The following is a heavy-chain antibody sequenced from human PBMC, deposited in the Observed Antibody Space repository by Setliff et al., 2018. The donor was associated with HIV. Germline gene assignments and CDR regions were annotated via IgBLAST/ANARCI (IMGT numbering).Heavy chain of an antibody. V-gene: IGHV3-33*06. CDR2: IWYDGTNK. J-gene: IGHJ4*01. Sequence: GGSLRLSCAASGFSFSSYGMHWVRQAPGKGLEWLALIWYDGTNKQYGDSVKGRFAISRDNSKNTLYLQMNGLRVEDTAVYYCAKDGISGGAYPPYYFDYWGHGTLVTVSS. CDR1: GFSFSSYG. D-gene: IGHD2-15*01. CDR3: AKDGISGGAYPPYYFDY.